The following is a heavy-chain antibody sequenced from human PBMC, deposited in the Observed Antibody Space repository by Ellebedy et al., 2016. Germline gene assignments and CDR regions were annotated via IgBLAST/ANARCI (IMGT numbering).Heavy chain of an antibody. J-gene: IGHJ4*02. CDR1: GGSISSYY. CDR3: ARGSGYDPAPLNDY. D-gene: IGHD5-12*01. V-gene: IGHV4-59*01. Sequence: SETLSLTCTVSGGSISSYYWSWIRQPPGKGLEWIGYIYYSGSTNYNPSLKSRVTISVDTSKNQFSLKLSSVTAADTAVYYCARGSGYDPAPLNDYWGQGTLVTVSS. CDR2: IYYSGST.